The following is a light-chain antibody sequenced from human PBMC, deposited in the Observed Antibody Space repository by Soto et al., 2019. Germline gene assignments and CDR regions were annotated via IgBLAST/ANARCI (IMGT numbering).Light chain of an antibody. CDR1: QDLSNY. V-gene: IGKV1-33*01. Sequence: DLQMTQSPSSLSASVGDRVTITCQASQDLSNYLNWYQQKPGKAPKLLIYDTSNLETEVPSRFSGSESGTNFNFTISSLQPEDIATYYCQQYDNLPLTFGGGTKVEIK. J-gene: IGKJ4*01. CDR2: DTS. CDR3: QQYDNLPLT.